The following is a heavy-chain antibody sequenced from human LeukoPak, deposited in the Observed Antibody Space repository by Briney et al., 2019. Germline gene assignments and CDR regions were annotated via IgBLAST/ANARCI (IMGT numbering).Heavy chain of an antibody. D-gene: IGHD5-24*01. Sequence: GGSLRLSCAASRFTFSSYGMSWVRQAPGKGLEWVSGISSSGGSTYYADSVKGRFTISRDNSRNTLYLQMNSLRAEDTAVYYCAKGRRDGYNYPFDYWGQGTLVTVSS. CDR2: ISSSGGST. CDR1: RFTFSSYG. CDR3: AKGRRDGYNYPFDY. V-gene: IGHV3-23*01. J-gene: IGHJ4*02.